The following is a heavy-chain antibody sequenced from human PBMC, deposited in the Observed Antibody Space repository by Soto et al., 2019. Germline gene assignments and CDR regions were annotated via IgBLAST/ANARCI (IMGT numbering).Heavy chain of an antibody. D-gene: IGHD6-19*01. CDR3: ARRYTSDWPTFDY. V-gene: IGHV5-51*01. Sequence: GESLKISCKGSGYSFTSYWIGWVRQMPGKGLEWMGIIYPGDSDTRYSPSYQGQVTISADKSISTAYLQWRSLKASGTAIFYFARRYTSDWPTFDYWGQGTLVTVSS. CDR2: IYPGDSDT. J-gene: IGHJ4*02. CDR1: GYSFTSYW.